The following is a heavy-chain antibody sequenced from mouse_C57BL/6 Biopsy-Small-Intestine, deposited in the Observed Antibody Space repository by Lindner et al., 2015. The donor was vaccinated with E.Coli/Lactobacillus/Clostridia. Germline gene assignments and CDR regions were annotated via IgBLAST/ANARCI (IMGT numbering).Heavy chain of an antibody. V-gene: IGHV5-2*01. J-gene: IGHJ1*03. Sequence: VQLQESGGGLVQPGESLKLSCESNEYEFLPMTCLGSARLRRRGWSWSQPLIVMVVAPTIQTPWRDDSSSPETNTKKTLYLQMSSLRSEDTALYYCARQSHYGSSYWYFDVWGTGTTVTVSS. CDR1: EYEFLPMT. CDR3: ARQSHYGSSYWYFDV. D-gene: IGHD1-1*01. CDR2: LIVMVVAP.